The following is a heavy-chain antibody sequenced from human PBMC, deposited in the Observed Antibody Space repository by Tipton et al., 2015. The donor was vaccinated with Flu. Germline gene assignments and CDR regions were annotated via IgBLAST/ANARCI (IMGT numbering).Heavy chain of an antibody. CDR1: GQTFSDFW. CDR2: IYPGDSKT. CDR3: ARGDSFGV. V-gene: IGHV5-51*01. J-gene: IGHJ3*01. Sequence: QLVQSGAEVKKPGESLKISCKLSGQTFSDFWIGWVRQMTGKGLEWMGVIYPGDSKTIYSPSFQGLVTISVDKSIDTAYLQWSSLKASDTAMYYCARGDSFGVWGQGTLVTVSS.